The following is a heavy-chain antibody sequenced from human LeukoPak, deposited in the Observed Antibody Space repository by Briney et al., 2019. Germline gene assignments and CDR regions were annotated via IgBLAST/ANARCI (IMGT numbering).Heavy chain of an antibody. D-gene: IGHD1-14*01. CDR1: GFTFSSYS. CDR3: VRGDQEASEPAFDY. CDR2: ISSGGSTI. V-gene: IGHV3-48*02. Sequence: GGSLRLSCAASGFTFSSYSMNWVRQAPGKGLEWVSYISSGGSTIYYADSVRGRFTISRDTAKNSLYLEMSSLRDEDTAMYYCVRGDQEASEPAFDYWGQGTLVTVSS. J-gene: IGHJ4*02.